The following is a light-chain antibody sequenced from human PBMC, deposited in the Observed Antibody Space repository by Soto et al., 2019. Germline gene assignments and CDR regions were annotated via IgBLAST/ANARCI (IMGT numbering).Light chain of an antibody. CDR2: DPS. CDR1: QTVNTY. Sequence: EIVLTQSPATLSLSPGERATLSCRASQTVNTYLAWYQHKPGQAPRLLIYDPSNTATGIPARLSGSGSGTDFTLTISSLEPEDYAVYYCQQRRKWPPWTFGQGTKVDIK. J-gene: IGKJ1*01. CDR3: QQRRKWPPWT. V-gene: IGKV3-11*01.